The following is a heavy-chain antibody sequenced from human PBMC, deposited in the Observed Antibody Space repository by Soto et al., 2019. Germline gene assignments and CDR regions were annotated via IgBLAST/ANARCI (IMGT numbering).Heavy chain of an antibody. CDR1: GGTFSSYA. CDR2: IIPIFGTA. J-gene: IGHJ4*02. Sequence: GASVKVSCKASGGTFSSYAISWVRQAPGQGLEWMGGIIPIFGTANYAQKVQGRGTITADESTSTAYMELSSVRSEETAVYYCASPPRVRARTTRGDSCGKGILVTVFS. CDR3: ASPPRVRARTTRGDS. V-gene: IGHV1-69*13. D-gene: IGHD1-7*01.